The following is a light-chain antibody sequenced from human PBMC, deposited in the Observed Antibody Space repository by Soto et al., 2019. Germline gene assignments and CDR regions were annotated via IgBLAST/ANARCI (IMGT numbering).Light chain of an antibody. CDR2: AAS. Sequence: LTQAPGTLSLSPGARPTLSCRVSQIVSSYYLAWYQQKPGQAPRLLIYAASSRATGIPDRFSGGGSGTDFTLTISRLEPEDFAVYYCQQCGSSPWTFGQGTKVDI. CDR1: QIVSSYY. V-gene: IGKV3-20*01. CDR3: QQCGSSPWT. J-gene: IGKJ1*01.